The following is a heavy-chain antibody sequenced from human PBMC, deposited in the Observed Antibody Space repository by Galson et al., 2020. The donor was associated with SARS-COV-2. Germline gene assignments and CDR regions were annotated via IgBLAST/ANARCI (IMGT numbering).Heavy chain of an antibody. D-gene: IGHD7-27*01. V-gene: IGHV2-5*02. J-gene: IGHJ3*02. Sequence: SGPTLVKPTQTLTLTCTFSGFSLSTSGVGVGWIRQPPGKALEWLALIYWDDDKRYSPSLKSRLTITKDTSKNQVVLTMTNMDPVDTATYYCAHRILGIRGHDAIDIWGQGTMVTVSS. CDR2: IYWDDDK. CDR1: GFSLSTSGVG. CDR3: AHRILGIRGHDAIDI.